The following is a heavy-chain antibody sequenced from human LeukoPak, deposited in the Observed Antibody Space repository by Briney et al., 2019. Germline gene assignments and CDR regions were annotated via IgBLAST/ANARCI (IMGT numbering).Heavy chain of an antibody. D-gene: IGHD2-21*02. Sequence: RYSLSFEGQVTISVDKSISTAYLQWSSLKASDTAMYYCARQFSCSGGDCYPDHWGQGTLVTVSS. V-gene: IGHV5-51*01. J-gene: IGHJ4*02. CDR3: ARQFSCSGGDCYPDH.